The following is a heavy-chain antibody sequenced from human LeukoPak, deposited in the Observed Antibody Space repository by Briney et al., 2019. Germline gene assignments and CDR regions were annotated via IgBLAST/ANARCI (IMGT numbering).Heavy chain of an antibody. J-gene: IGHJ4*02. Sequence: VASVKVSRKASGYTFTGYYMHWVRQAPGQGLEWMGWINPNSGGTNYAQKFQGRVTMTRDTSINTAYMELNWLRSDDTAVYYCARVFGRQLPDYWGQGALVTVSS. CDR1: GYTFTGYY. CDR2: INPNSGGT. V-gene: IGHV1-2*02. D-gene: IGHD1-26*01. CDR3: ARVFGRQLPDY.